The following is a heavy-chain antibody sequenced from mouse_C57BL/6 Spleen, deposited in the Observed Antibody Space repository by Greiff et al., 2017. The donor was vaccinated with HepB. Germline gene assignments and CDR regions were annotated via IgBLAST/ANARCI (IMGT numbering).Heavy chain of an antibody. CDR3: ARGTPSLFITTEGYFDV. D-gene: IGHD1-1*01. CDR2: ISYDGSN. CDR1: GYSITSGYY. J-gene: IGHJ1*03. Sequence: EVQLVESGPGLVKPSQSLSLTCSVTGYSITSGYYWNWIRQFPGNKLEWMGYISYDGSNNYNPSLKNRISITRDTSKNQFFLKLNSVTTEDTATYYCARGTPSLFITTEGYFDVWGTGTTVTVSS. V-gene: IGHV3-6*01.